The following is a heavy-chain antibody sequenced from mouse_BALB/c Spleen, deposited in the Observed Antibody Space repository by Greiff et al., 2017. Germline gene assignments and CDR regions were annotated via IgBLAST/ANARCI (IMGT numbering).Heavy chain of an antibody. D-gene: IGHD1-2*01. CDR3: ARGGGITTAPFAY. V-gene: IGHV1-4*01. J-gene: IGHJ3*01. CDR2: INPSSGYT. Sequence: QVQLQQSGAELARPGASVKMSCKASGYTFTSYTMHWVKQRPGQGLEWIGYINPSSGYTNYNQKFKDKATLTADKSSSTAYMQLSSLISEDSAVYYCARGGGITTAPFAYWGQGTLVTVSA. CDR1: GYTFTSYT.